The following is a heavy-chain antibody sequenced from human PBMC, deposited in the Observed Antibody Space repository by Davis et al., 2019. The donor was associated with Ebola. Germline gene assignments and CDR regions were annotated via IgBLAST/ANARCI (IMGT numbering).Heavy chain of an antibody. CDR3: ARDPAIGQPLSTFDV. CDR2: IWYDGSRE. Sequence: PGGSLRLSCAASGFSFNTYGMHWVRQAPGKGLEWLAVIWYDGSREYIAESMKGRFTISRDNSRNTLFLQVNRLRVEDTAVYYCARDPAIGQPLSTFDVWGQGTTVTVAS. D-gene: IGHD1-14*01. CDR1: GFSFNTYG. V-gene: IGHV3-33*01. J-gene: IGHJ3*01.